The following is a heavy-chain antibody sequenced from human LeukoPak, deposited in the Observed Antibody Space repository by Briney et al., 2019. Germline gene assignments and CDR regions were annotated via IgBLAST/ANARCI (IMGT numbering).Heavy chain of an antibody. J-gene: IGHJ4*02. CDR3: ARHPREAATAIFDY. CDR2: IYHSGST. D-gene: IGHD5-18*01. Sequence: KPSETLSLTCAVSGYSISSGYYWGWIRQPPGKGLEWIGSIYHSGSTYYNPSLKSRVTISVDTSKNQFSLKLSSVTAADTAVYYCARHPREAATAIFDYWGQGTPVSVSS. CDR1: GYSISSGYY. V-gene: IGHV4-38-2*01.